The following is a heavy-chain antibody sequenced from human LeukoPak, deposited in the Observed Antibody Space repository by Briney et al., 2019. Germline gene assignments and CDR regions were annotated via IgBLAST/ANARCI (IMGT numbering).Heavy chain of an antibody. D-gene: IGHD3-16*01. Sequence: ASVKVSCKASGYTFTGYYMHWVRQAPGQGLEWMGWINPNSGGTNYAENFQGSVTMTRDTSISTVYMELSRLRSNDTAVYYCARARGSYWGFDFWGQGTLVTVSS. J-gene: IGHJ5*01. V-gene: IGHV1-2*02. CDR3: ARARGSYWGFDF. CDR1: GYTFTGYY. CDR2: INPNSGGT.